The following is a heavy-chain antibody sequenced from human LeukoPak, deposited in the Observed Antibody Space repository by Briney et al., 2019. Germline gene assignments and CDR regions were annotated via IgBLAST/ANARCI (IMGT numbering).Heavy chain of an antibody. CDR1: GFTFGVYS. V-gene: IGHV3-48*01. CDR2: ITGTSTTI. CDR3: ARSTDWYADY. D-gene: IGHD3-9*01. Sequence: GGSLRLSCAASGFTFGVYSMNWVRQDPGKGLEWISYITGTSTTIYYADSVRGRFTISRDNAKNSLYLQLNNLRADDTAVYYCARSTDWYADYWGQGTLVTVSS. J-gene: IGHJ4*02.